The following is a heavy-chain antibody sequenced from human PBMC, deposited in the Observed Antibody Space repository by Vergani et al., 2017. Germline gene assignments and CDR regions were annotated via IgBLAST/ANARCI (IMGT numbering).Heavy chain of an antibody. CDR3: AGEYLGDSSSLEEFCGMDV. CDR1: GFTFSSYS. J-gene: IGHJ6*02. D-gene: IGHD6-13*01. CDR2: ISSSSSYI. V-gene: IGHV3-21*01. Sequence: EVQLVESGGGLVKPGGSLRLSCAASGFTFSSYSMNWVRQAPGKGLEWVSSISSSSSYIYYADSVKGRFTIARDNAKNSLYLQMNSLRAEDTAVYYCAGEYLGDSSSLEEFCGMDVWGQGTTVTVSS.